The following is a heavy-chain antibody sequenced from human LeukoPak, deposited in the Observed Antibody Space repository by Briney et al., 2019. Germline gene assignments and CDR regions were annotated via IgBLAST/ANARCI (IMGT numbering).Heavy chain of an antibody. J-gene: IGHJ4*02. Sequence: GGSLRLSCAASGFTFSSYWMHWVRQAPGKGLVCVSRINSDGRSTSYADSVKGRFTSSRDNSRNTLYLQINGLRAEATAVYYCANDPGGLFWHLDYWGQGTLVTASS. CDR1: GFTFSSYW. CDR3: ANDPGGLFWHLDY. D-gene: IGHD3-10*01. CDR2: INSDGRST. V-gene: IGHV3-74*01.